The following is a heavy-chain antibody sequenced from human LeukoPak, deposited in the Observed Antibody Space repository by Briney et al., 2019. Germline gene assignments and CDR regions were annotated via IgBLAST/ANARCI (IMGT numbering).Heavy chain of an antibody. CDR1: GFTFSSYG. V-gene: IGHV3-23*01. CDR3: AKAMRSSGWYWSVDY. D-gene: IGHD6-19*01. Sequence: GGSLRLSCAASGFTFSSYGMSWVRQAPGKGLEWVSVISGSGGSTYYADSVKGRFTISRDNSKNTLYLQVNSLRAEDTAVYYCAKAMRSSGWYWSVDYWGQGTLVTVSS. CDR2: ISGSGGST. J-gene: IGHJ4*02.